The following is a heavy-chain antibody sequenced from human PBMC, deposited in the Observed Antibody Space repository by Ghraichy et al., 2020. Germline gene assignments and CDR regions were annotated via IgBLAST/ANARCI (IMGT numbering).Heavy chain of an antibody. CDR1: GGSISSSNW. D-gene: IGHD3-22*01. J-gene: IGHJ3*02. CDR3: ARVPSWLSAFDI. CDR2: IYHSGST. Sequence: SETLSLTCAVSGGSISSSNWWSWVRQPPGKGLEWIGEIYHSGSTNYNPTLKSRVTISVDKSKNQFSLKLSSVTAADTAVYYCARVPSWLSAFDIWGQGTMVTVSS. V-gene: IGHV4-4*02.